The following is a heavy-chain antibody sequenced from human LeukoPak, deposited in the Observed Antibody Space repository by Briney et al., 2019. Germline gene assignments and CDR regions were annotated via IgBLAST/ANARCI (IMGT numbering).Heavy chain of an antibody. Sequence: GASVKVSCKASGYTFTDYYLRWVRQAPGEGPEWMERINRNGGGTNYVQKFQGRVTMTRDTSISTAYMELSRLRSDDTAVYYCARDLYYYDSSGYSDFDYWGQGTLVTVSS. V-gene: IGHV1-2*06. CDR3: ARDLYYYDSSGYSDFDY. J-gene: IGHJ4*02. CDR2: INRNGGGT. D-gene: IGHD3-22*01. CDR1: GYTFTDYY.